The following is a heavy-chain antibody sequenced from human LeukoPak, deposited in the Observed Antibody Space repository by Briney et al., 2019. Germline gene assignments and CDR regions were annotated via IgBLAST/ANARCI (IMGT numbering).Heavy chain of an antibody. CDR1: GFTFSSYA. CDR2: ISGTVGST. Sequence: GGSLRLPCAASGFTFSSYAMSWVRQAPGKGLEWVSTISGTVGSTYSADSVKGRFTISRDNSKNTVYLQMNSLRAEDTAVYYCAKDANEDYDSSGYYKTHFDYWGQGTLVTVSS. CDR3: AKDANEDYDSSGYYKTHFDY. J-gene: IGHJ4*02. V-gene: IGHV3-23*01. D-gene: IGHD3-22*01.